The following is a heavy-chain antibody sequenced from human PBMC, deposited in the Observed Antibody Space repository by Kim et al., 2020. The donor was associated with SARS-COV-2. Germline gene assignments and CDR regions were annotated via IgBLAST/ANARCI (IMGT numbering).Heavy chain of an antibody. CDR1: GGSISSSSYY. Sequence: SETLSLTCTVSGGSISSSSYYWGWIRQPPGKGLEWIGSIYYSGSTYYNPSLKSRVTISVDTSKNQFSLKLSSVTAADTAVYYCARRVYSSSWQWFDPWGQGTLVTVSS. CDR3: ARRVYSSSWQWFDP. CDR2: IYYSGST. V-gene: IGHV4-39*01. J-gene: IGHJ5*02. D-gene: IGHD6-13*01.